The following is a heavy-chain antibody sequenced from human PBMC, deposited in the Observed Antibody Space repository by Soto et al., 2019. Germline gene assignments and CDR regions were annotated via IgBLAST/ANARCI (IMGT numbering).Heavy chain of an antibody. D-gene: IGHD4-17*01. J-gene: IGHJ4*02. CDR1: GFTFSSFA. V-gene: IGHV3-33*01. Sequence: QVQLVESGGGVVQPGRSLRLSCAASGFTFSSFAMHWVRQAPGKGLEWVALIWYDGSNKYYADSVKGRFTISRDNSRITLYLEMNSLGADDTAVYFCAREVAYSDSPWGIDDWGQGTLVTVSS. CDR2: IWYDGSNK. CDR3: AREVAYSDSPWGIDD.